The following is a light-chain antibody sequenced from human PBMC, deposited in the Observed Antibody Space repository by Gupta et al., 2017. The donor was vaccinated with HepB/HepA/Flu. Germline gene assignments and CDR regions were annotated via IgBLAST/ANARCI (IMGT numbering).Light chain of an antibody. V-gene: IGKV3-20*01. CDR1: QSVSSTY. CDR3: QQYGTSPNT. Sequence: DIVLTQSPGTLFLSPGERATLSCRASQSVSSTYLAWYQQKPGQAPRLLIYDASARATGIPDRFSGSGSGTDFTLTISSLEPEDFAVYFCQQYGTSPNTFGQGTHVEIK. CDR2: DAS. J-gene: IGKJ2*01.